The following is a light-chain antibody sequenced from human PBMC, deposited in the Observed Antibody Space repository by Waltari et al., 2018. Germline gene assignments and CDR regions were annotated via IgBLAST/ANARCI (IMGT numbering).Light chain of an antibody. Sequence: DIKMTQSPSSLSASVGDRVPITCRASQSISSYLNWYQQKPGKAPKLLIYAASSLQSGVPSRFSGSGSGTDFTLTISSLQPEDFATYYCQQSYSTPLYTFGQGTKLEIK. V-gene: IGKV1-39*01. CDR2: AAS. CDR3: QQSYSTPLYT. CDR1: QSISSY. J-gene: IGKJ2*01.